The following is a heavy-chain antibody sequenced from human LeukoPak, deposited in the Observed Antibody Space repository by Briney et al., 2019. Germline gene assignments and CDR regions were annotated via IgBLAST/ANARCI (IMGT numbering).Heavy chain of an antibody. CDR3: ARSRGSCYSCGDY. J-gene: IGHJ4*02. CDR1: GYTFTSYG. D-gene: IGHD2-15*01. Sequence: SVKVSCKASGYTFTSYGISWVRQAPGQGLEWMGGIIPTFGTANYAQKFQDRVTITADESTSTAYMELSSLRSEDTAVYYCARSRGSCYSCGDYWGQGALVTVSS. CDR2: IIPTFGTA. V-gene: IGHV1-69*13.